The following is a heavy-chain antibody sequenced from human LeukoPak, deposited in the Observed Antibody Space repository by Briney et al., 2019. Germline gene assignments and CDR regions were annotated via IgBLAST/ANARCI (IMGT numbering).Heavy chain of an antibody. J-gene: IGHJ4*02. V-gene: IGHV4-59*08. D-gene: IGHD4-11*01. Sequence: PSETLSLTCTVSGGSISSYYWSWIRQPPGKGLEWIGYIYYSGSTNYNPSLKSRVTISVDTSKNQFSLKLSSVTAAVTAVYYCARLMDYTYFDYWGQGTLVTVSS. CDR2: IYYSGST. CDR3: ARLMDYTYFDY. CDR1: GGSISSYY.